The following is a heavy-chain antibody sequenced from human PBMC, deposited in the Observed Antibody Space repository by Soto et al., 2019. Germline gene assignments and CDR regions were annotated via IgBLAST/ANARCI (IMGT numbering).Heavy chain of an antibody. CDR2: IYSGGSI. CDR1: GFTVSSNY. Sequence: EVQLVESGGGLVQPGGSVRLSCAASGFTVSSNYMSWVRQARGKGLEWVSVIYSGGSIYYADSVKGRFTISRHNSKNTLYLQMNSLRAEDTAVYYCASRYCSSTSCDDAFDIWGQGTMVTVCS. J-gene: IGHJ3*02. V-gene: IGHV3-53*04. CDR3: ASRYCSSTSCDDAFDI. D-gene: IGHD2-2*01.